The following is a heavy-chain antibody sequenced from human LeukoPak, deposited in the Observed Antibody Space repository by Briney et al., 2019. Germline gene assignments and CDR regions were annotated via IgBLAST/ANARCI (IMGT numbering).Heavy chain of an antibody. Sequence: SETLSLTCTVSGGSISGSSYYWAWIRQPLGKGLEWVGSGFYSGSAYYNPSLKSRLTISVDTSKNQFSLDLRSVTAADTAVYYCARLRGAMTPVTSDFDYWGQGILVTVSS. V-gene: IGHV4-39*01. J-gene: IGHJ4*02. CDR3: ARLRGAMTPVTSDFDY. CDR2: GFYSGSA. CDR1: GGSISGSSYY. D-gene: IGHD4-17*01.